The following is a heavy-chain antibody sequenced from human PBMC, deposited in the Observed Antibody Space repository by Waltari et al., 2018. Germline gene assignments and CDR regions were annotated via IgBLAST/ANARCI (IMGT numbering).Heavy chain of an antibody. J-gene: IGHJ3*02. V-gene: IGHV1-69*12. D-gene: IGHD5-18*01. Sequence: QVQLVQSGAEVKKPGSSVKVSCKASGGTFRKDAIHWVRQAPGQGLEWMGWIIRCFDTANYAQKFQVRVTITADESTRTAYMDLRRLRSEDTAVYYCARDRAPYVETPMDSWEVGDVSDIWGQVTMVTVSS. CDR1: GGTFRKDA. CDR2: IIRCFDTA. CDR3: ARDRAPYVETPMDSWEVGDVSDI.